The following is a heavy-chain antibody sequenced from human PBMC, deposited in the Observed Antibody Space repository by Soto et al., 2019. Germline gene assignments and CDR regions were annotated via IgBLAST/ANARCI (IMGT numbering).Heavy chain of an antibody. D-gene: IGHD3-10*01. CDR1: GFTFSSYD. CDR2: IGTAGDT. CDR3: ARAVGGGGSKGYYYGMDV. Sequence: PGGSLRLSCAASGFTFSSYDMHWVRQATGKGLEWVSAIGTAGDTYYPGSVKGRFTISRENAKNSLYLQMNSLRAEDTAVYYCARAVGGGGSKGYYYGMDVWGQGTTVTV. J-gene: IGHJ6*02. V-gene: IGHV3-13*01.